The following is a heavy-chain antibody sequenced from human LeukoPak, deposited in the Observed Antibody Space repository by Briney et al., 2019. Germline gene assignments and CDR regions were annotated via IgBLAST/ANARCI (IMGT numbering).Heavy chain of an antibody. J-gene: IGHJ3*02. D-gene: IGHD2-2*01. Sequence: PGRSLRLSCAASGFTFDDYAMHWVRQAPGKGLEWVSAIRGSGGSTYYADSVKGRFTISRDNSKNTLYLQMNSLRAEDTAVYYCAKYAVPAAYDAFDIWGEGTMVTVSS. V-gene: IGHV3-23*01. CDR1: GFTFDDYA. CDR3: AKYAVPAAYDAFDI. CDR2: IRGSGGST.